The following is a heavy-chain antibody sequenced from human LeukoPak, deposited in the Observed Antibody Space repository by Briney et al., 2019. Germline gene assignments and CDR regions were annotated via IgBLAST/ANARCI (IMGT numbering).Heavy chain of an antibody. CDR2: INHSGST. J-gene: IGHJ4*02. V-gene: IGHV4-34*01. CDR1: GGSFSGYY. Sequence: SETLSLTCAVYGGSFSGYYWSWIRQPPGKGLEGIGEINHSGSTNYNPYLKSRVNIPVDTSKIRVSLKLRSVTAADTAVYYCARGDGGYFDYWGQGTLVTVSS. CDR3: ARGDGGYFDY. D-gene: IGHD3-16*01.